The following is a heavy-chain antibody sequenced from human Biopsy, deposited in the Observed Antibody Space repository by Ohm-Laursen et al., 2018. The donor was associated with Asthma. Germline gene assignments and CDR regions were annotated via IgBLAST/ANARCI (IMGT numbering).Heavy chain of an antibody. CDR1: GFMFDEYT. J-gene: IGHJ4*02. D-gene: IGHD3-22*01. CDR3: AKVRSDWVITESFDY. CDR2: ISWNSATI. V-gene: IGHV3-9*01. Sequence: SLRLSCAASGFMFDEYTMHWVRQAPGKGLEWVSGISWNSATIGYADSVEGRFTISRDNAKNSVFLHMDSLRPADTAFYYCAKVRSDWVITESFDYWGQGVLVTVSS.